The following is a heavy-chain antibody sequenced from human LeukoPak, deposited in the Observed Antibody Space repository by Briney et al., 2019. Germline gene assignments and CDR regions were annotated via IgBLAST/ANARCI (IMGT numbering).Heavy chain of an antibody. CDR2: IYYSGST. Sequence: SETLSLTRTVSGGSISSYYWTWIRQPPGKGLEWIGYIYYSGSTNYSPSLKSRVTISVDTSKNQFSLKLSSVTAADTAVYYCARLVKVTYYYGMDVWGQGTTVAVSS. CDR1: GGSISSYY. D-gene: IGHD2-21*01. J-gene: IGHJ6*02. CDR3: ARLVKVTYYYGMDV. V-gene: IGHV4-59*08.